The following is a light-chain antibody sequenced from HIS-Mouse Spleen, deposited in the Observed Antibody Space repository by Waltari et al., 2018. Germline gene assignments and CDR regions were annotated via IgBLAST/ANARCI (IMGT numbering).Light chain of an antibody. CDR1: SLRSDY. J-gene: IGLJ3*02. CDR2: GKN. V-gene: IGLV3-19*01. CDR3: NSRDSSGNHLV. Sequence: SSELTQDPAVSVALGQTVRITCQGDSLRSDYASWYQQKPGPAPVLVIYGKNNRPSGIPDRFSGSSSGNTASLTITGAQAEDEADYYCNSRDSSGNHLVFGGGTKLTVL.